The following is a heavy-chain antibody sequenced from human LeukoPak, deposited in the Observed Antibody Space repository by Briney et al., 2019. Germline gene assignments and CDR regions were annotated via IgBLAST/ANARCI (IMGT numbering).Heavy chain of an antibody. CDR3: AKGSNLWGARGAFDI. J-gene: IGHJ3*02. V-gene: IGHV3-9*01. CDR1: GFIFDEYA. D-gene: IGHD3-16*01. Sequence: GRSLRLSCAASGFIFDEYAMHWVRQGPGKGLEWVSGISWKGGIIGYADSVKGRFTISRDNAKSIVSLEMNSLRPDDTAIYYCAKGSNLWGARGAFDIWGQGTMVTVSS. CDR2: ISWKGGII.